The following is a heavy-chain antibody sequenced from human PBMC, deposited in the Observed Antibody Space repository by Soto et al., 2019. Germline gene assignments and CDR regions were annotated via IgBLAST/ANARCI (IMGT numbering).Heavy chain of an antibody. D-gene: IGHD3-16*01. J-gene: IGHJ6*02. CDR3: ARLEGAMHYGMDV. CDR1: GGSISSSIYY. V-gene: IGHV4-39*01. Sequence: SETLSLTCTVSGGSISSSIYYWGWIRHPPGKGLEWIGSIYYIGSTYYNPSLKSRVTISVDTSKNQFSLKLSSVTAADTAVYYCARLEGAMHYGMDVWGQGTTVTVSS. CDR2: IYYIGST.